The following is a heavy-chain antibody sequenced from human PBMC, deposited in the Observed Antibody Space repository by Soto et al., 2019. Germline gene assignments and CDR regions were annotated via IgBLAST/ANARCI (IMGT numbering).Heavy chain of an antibody. CDR2: INHSGST. Sequence: SETLSLTCAVYGGSFSGYYWSWIRQPPGKGLEWIGEINHSGSTNYNPSLKSRVTISVDTSKNQFSLKLSSVTAADTAVYYCAKSGVLGYCSGGSCYSQQFFHHWGQGTLVIVSS. CDR3: AKSGVLGYCSGGSCYSQQFFHH. CDR1: GGSFSGYY. D-gene: IGHD2-15*01. V-gene: IGHV4-34*01. J-gene: IGHJ1*01.